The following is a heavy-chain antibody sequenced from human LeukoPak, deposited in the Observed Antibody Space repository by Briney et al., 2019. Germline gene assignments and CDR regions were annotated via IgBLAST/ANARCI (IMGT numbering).Heavy chain of an antibody. CDR2: MNPNRGNT. CDR3: ARNTVTSYYYYYMDV. V-gene: IGHV1-8*02. D-gene: IGHD4-17*01. Sequence: ASVKVSCKASGYTFSDYYMNWVRQATGQGLEWMGWMNPNRGNTGYAQKFQGRVTMTRNTSISTAYMELSSLRSEDTAVYYCARNTVTSYYYYYMDVWGKGTTVTISS. J-gene: IGHJ6*03. CDR1: GYTFSDYY.